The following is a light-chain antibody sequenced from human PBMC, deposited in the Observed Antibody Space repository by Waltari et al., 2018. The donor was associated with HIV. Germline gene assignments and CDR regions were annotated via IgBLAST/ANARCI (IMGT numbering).Light chain of an antibody. Sequence: QSALTQPASVSGSPGQSITISCTGTSTDVWTYSLVSWYQHHPGKAPKLMIYEGNKRPSGVSNRFSGSKSGNTASLTISGLQAEDEADYYCSSYTSFSTVLFGGGTKLTVL. V-gene: IGLV2-23*01. CDR2: EGN. J-gene: IGLJ2*01. CDR1: STDVWTYSL. CDR3: SSYTSFSTVL.